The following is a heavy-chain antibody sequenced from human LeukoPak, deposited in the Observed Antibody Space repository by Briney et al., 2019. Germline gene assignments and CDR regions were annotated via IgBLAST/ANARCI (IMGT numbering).Heavy chain of an antibody. J-gene: IGHJ4*02. CDR3: ARHLAYFEWGSFYTDYYFDK. V-gene: IGHV4-39*01. CDR1: GGSISNSPYY. D-gene: IGHD3-16*01. Sequence: PSETLSLTCTVSGGSISNSPYYWGWIRQPPGKELEWIGTIYYSGTTHYNPSLKSRLTISLDTPNNYLSLKLSSVTDADTAIYYCARHLAYFEWGSFYTDYYFDKWGQGSLVTVSS. CDR2: IYYSGTT.